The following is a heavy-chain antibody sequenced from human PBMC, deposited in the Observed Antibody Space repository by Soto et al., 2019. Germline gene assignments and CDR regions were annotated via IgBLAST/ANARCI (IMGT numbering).Heavy chain of an antibody. Sequence: SETLSLTCTVSGGSISIGDYYWRWIRQHPGKGLEWIGPIYFSGTTYYNPSLKSRVTISVDTYKNQFYLNLSSVTAADTAVYYYARRDRSGCSYWLDTWGQGTLVTVS. CDR2: IYFSGTT. J-gene: IGHJ5*02. D-gene: IGHD3-22*01. CDR3: ARRDRSGCSYWLDT. V-gene: IGHV4-31*03. CDR1: GGSISIGDYY.